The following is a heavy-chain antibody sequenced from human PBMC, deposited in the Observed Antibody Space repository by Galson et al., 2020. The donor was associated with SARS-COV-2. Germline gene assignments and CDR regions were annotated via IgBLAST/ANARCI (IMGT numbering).Heavy chain of an antibody. CDR2: PNPKSGGA. Sequence: ASVKVSCKASGYTFTDYYVDWVRQAPGQGLHWMGRPNPKSGGANYAHRFQGRVTMTRDTSITTAYMELRRLRSDDTAVYYCATLTGDDSDYFDYWGQGALVTVSS. J-gene: IGHJ4*02. CDR1: GYTFTDYY. D-gene: IGHD7-27*01. V-gene: IGHV1-2*06. CDR3: ATLTGDDSDYFDY.